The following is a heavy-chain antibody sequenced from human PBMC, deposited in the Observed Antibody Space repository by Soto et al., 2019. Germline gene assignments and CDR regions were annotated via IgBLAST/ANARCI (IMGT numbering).Heavy chain of an antibody. D-gene: IGHD3-9*01. V-gene: IGHV1-3*01. CDR3: ARDKYYDILTGYSYNWFDP. J-gene: IGHJ5*02. Sequence: ASVKVSCKASGYTFTSYAMHWVRQAPGQRLEWMGWINAGNGNTKYSQKFQGRVTITRDTSASTAYMELSSLRSEDTAVYYCARDKYYDILTGYSYNWFDPWRQGTLVTVPS. CDR1: GYTFTSYA. CDR2: INAGNGNT.